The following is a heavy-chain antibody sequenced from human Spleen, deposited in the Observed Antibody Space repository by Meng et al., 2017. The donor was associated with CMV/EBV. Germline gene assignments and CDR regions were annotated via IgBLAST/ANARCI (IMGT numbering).Heavy chain of an antibody. Sequence: QVRLHESGGVVVQPGCSLRLSCAASGVTFSSYGMHCVRQAPGKGPEWVAFIRNDESDKYYGDSVKGRFTISRDTSKNTVDLQMNSLRTEDTAVYYCAKDDPVFHYWGQGTLVTVSS. J-gene: IGHJ4*02. V-gene: IGHV3-30*02. CDR3: AKDDPVFHY. CDR1: GVTFSSYG. CDR2: IRNDESDK.